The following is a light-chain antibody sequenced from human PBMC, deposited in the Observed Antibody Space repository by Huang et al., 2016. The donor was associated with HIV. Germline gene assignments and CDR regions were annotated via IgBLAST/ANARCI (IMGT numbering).Light chain of an antibody. CDR2: AAS. CDR3: QQYNKWPLS. Sequence: TQSPATLSVFPGDRATLSCRASENINSNLAWDQQRPGQSPRLLIYAASTRATGVHARFSGSVSGTEFTLTINSLQSEDIAVYYCQQYNKWPLSFGGGTKVEI. J-gene: IGKJ4*01. CDR1: ENINSN. V-gene: IGKV3-15*01.